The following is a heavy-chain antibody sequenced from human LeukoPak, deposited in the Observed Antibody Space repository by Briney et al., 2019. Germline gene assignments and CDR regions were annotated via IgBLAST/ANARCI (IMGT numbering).Heavy chain of an antibody. CDR3: VRDFRSADF. V-gene: IGHV3-74*01. J-gene: IGHJ4*02. CDR1: GFTLSNYC. CDR2: TCPGGPTS. Sequence: GGSLRLSCAASGFTLSNYCMHWVRQTPGKGLVWLARTCPGGPTSYYADSVKGRFTVSRDNSKNMVFLQMNSLTVDDTAVYHCVRDFRSADFWGQGVLVTVSS.